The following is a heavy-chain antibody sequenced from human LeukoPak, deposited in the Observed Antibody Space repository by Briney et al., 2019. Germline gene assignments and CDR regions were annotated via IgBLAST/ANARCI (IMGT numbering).Heavy chain of an antibody. Sequence: GGSLRLYCAASGFTFSSYAMHWVRQGPGKGLEWVGTISYHGNNEYYADSVKGRFTISRDNSKNTLYLQMNSLRTEDTAAYYCARDRVQLWNYGMDVWGQGTTVTVSS. CDR1: GFTFSSYA. CDR2: ISYHGNNE. J-gene: IGHJ6*02. V-gene: IGHV3-30-3*01. D-gene: IGHD1-1*01. CDR3: ARDRVQLWNYGMDV.